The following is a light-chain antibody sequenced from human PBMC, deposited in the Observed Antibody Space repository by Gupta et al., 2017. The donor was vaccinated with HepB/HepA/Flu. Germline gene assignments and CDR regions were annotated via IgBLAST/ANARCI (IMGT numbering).Light chain of an antibody. CDR1: NLGGRS. Sequence: SYVLTPPPSVSVAPGKTATITCGGNNLGGRSVHWYQQKPGQAPVLVVYDDSDRPSGIPERFSGSNSGNTATLTITRVEGGDEADYYCQIWDSSSHVVFGGGTKLTVL. CDR3: QIWDSSSHVV. J-gene: IGLJ2*01. V-gene: IGLV3-21*03. CDR2: DDS.